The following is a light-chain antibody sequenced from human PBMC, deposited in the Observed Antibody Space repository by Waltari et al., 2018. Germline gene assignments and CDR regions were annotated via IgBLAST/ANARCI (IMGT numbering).Light chain of an antibody. V-gene: IGLV3-9*01. CDR1: NIGSKR. Sequence: SLELTQPLSVSVALGQTARTTCGGNNIGSKRVHWYQQKPGQAPVLVIYRDTNRPSGDPERFSGSNSGDTATLTISRAQAGDDADYYCQVWDSSTAVFGGGTKLTVL. CDR2: RDT. J-gene: IGLJ2*01. CDR3: QVWDSSTAV.